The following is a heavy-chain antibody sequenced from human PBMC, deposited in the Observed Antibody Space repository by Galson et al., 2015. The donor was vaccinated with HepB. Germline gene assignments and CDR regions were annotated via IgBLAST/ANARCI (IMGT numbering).Heavy chain of an antibody. D-gene: IGHD2-2*01. Sequence: SLRLSCAASGFTFDDYAMHWVRQAPGKGLEWVSGISWNSGSIGYADSVKGRLTISRDNAKNSLYLQMNSLRAEDTALYYCAKGYCSSTSCPQGYWGQGTLVTVSS. CDR3: AKGYCSSTSCPQGY. CDR2: ISWNSGSI. V-gene: IGHV3-9*01. CDR1: GFTFDDYA. J-gene: IGHJ4*02.